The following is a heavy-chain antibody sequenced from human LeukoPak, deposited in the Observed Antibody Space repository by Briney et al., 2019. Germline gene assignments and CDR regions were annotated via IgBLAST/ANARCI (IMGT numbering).Heavy chain of an antibody. CDR3: VSPAGSPWGPFDD. Sequence: GGSLRLSCAASGFTFSDYAINWVRQAPGKGLEWVSSISRGGGITYYADSVKGRFTISRDNSNNTLYLHMNSLRAEDTAVYYCVSPAGSPWGPFDDWGQGTLVTVSS. D-gene: IGHD7-27*01. CDR2: ISRGGGIT. J-gene: IGHJ4*02. CDR1: GFTFSDYA. V-gene: IGHV3-23*01.